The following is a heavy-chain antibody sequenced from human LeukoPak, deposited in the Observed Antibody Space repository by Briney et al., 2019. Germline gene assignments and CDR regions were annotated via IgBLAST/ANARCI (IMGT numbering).Heavy chain of an antibody. CDR3: ARDAVVVVPAADRYYFDY. D-gene: IGHD2-2*01. Sequence: ASVKVSCKASGYTFTSYYMHWVRQAPGQGLEWMGIINPSGGSTSYAQKFQGRVTMTRDTSTSTVYMELSSLRSEDTAVYYCARDAVVVVPAADRYYFDYWGQGTLVTVS. V-gene: IGHV1-46*01. CDR1: GYTFTSYY. J-gene: IGHJ4*02. CDR2: INPSGGST.